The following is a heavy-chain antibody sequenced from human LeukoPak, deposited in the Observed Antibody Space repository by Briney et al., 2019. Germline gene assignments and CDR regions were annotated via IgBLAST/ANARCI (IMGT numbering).Heavy chain of an antibody. CDR2: IRIDGSDK. Sequence: PGGSLRLSCAATGFSFSNYGMHWVRQAPGKGLEWVAFIRIDGSDKYYADSVKGRFTFSRGSPKNTLYLQMNSLRAEDTAVYYCAKDSLADIDYWGQGTLVTVSS. D-gene: IGHD3-16*01. CDR1: GFSFSNYG. J-gene: IGHJ4*02. V-gene: IGHV3-30*02. CDR3: AKDSLADIDY.